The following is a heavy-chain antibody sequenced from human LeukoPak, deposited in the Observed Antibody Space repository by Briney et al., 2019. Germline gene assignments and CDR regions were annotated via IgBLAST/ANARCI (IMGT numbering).Heavy chain of an antibody. CDR2: IYHSGST. Sequence: SETLSLTCAVSGGSISSGGCSWSWIRQPPGKGLEWIGYIYHSGSTHYNPSLKSRVTISVDRSKNQFSLKLSSVTAADTAVYYCARGGYCSGGSCYSFWYFDLWGRGTLVTVSS. J-gene: IGHJ2*01. D-gene: IGHD2-15*01. CDR1: GGSISSGGCS. CDR3: ARGGYCSGGSCYSFWYFDL. V-gene: IGHV4-30-2*01.